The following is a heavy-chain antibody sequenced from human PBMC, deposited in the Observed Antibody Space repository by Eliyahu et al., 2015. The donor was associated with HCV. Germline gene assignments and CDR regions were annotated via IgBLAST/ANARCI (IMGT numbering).Heavy chain of an antibody. CDR2: XHXSGST. CDR3: ASGGGGIAVAGTGGWFDP. J-gene: IGHJ5*02. CDR1: GGSITTYX. D-gene: IGHD6-19*01. V-gene: IGHV4-59*01. Sequence: QVQLQESGPGLVKPSETLSLTCXVPGGSITTYXWXXIRQPPGKGLXCVGGXHXSGSTNYTPPLKSRVTISVDTSKXQFSLNLTSVTAADTAVYYCASGGGGIAVAGTGGWFDPWGQGTLVTVSS.